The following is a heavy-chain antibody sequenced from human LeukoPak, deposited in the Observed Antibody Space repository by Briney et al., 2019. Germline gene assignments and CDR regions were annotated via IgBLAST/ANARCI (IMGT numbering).Heavy chain of an antibody. D-gene: IGHD5-24*01. Sequence: GASVKVSCKASGYICTGYHMHWVRQAPGQGLEWMGWINPNSGDTNYAQTFQSRVTMTRDTSISTVYLELSRLRSDDTAVYYCARVAVEMASWFDPWGQGTLLSVSS. CDR1: GYICTGYH. V-gene: IGHV1-2*02. CDR2: INPNSGDT. J-gene: IGHJ5*02. CDR3: ARVAVEMASWFDP.